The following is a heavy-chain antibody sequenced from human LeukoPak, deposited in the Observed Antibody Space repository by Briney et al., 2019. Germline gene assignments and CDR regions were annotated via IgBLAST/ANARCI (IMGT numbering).Heavy chain of an antibody. CDR2: IYYSGST. J-gene: IGHJ3*02. CDR1: GGSISSGGYY. CDR3: ARDPSRRVTTFGAFDI. V-gene: IGHV4-31*03. Sequence: SETLSLTCTVSGGSISSGGYYWSWIRQHPGKGLEWIGYIYYSGSTYYNPSLKSRVTISVDTSKNQFSLKLSSVTAADTAVYYCARDPSRRVTTFGAFDIWGQGTMVTVSS. D-gene: IGHD3-16*01.